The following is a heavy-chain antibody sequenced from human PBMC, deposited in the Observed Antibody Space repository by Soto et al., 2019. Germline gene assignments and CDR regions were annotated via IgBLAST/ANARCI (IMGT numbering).Heavy chain of an antibody. J-gene: IGHJ4*02. Sequence: EVQLLESGGGLVQPGGSLRLSCAASGFTFSSYAMSWVRQAPGKGLEWVSAISGSGGSTYYADSVKGRFTISRDNSKNTVYLEKNRLRGGDTAVFLCGEFPGEVLMPSSFDYWGQGTLVTVSS. CDR2: ISGSGGST. D-gene: IGHD3-10*01. CDR1: GFTFSSYA. V-gene: IGHV3-23*01. CDR3: GEFPGEVLMPSSFDY.